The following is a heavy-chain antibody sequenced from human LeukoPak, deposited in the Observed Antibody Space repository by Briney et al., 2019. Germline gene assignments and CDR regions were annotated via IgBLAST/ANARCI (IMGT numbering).Heavy chain of an antibody. V-gene: IGHV4-39*01. CDR3: ARHVGVRPFDY. CDR1: GGSISSSSYY. CDR2: IYYSGST. D-gene: IGHD2-15*01. J-gene: IGHJ4*02. Sequence: SETLSLTCTVSGGSISSSSYYWGWIRQPPGKGLEWIGSIYYSGSTYYNPSLKSRVTISVDTSKNQFSLKLSSVTAADTAVYYCARHVGVRPFDYWGQGTLVTVSS.